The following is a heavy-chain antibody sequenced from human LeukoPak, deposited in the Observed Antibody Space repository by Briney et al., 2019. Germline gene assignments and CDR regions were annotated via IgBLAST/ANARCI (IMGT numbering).Heavy chain of an antibody. J-gene: IGHJ6*02. D-gene: IGHD3-16*02. V-gene: IGHV1-2*02. CDR1: GYTFTGYY. CDR2: INPNSGGT. CDR3: ARGGLRLGELSSYYYGMDV. Sequence: ASVKVSCLASGYTFTGYYMHWVRQAPGQGLEWMGWINPNSGGTNYAQKFQGRVTMIRDTSISTAYMELSRLRSDDTAVYYCARGGLRLGELSSYYYGMDVWGQGTTVTVSS.